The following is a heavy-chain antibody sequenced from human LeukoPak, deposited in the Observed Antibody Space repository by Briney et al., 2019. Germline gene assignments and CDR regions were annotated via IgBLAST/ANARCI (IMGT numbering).Heavy chain of an antibody. Sequence: GGSLRLSCAASGFTFDNYAMNWVRQVPGKGLEWISLISWNSGSTDYADSVKGRFAISRDNAKSSLYLQMNSLRAEDTALYYCARRNWNAFDYWGQGTLVTVSS. D-gene: IGHD1-1*01. V-gene: IGHV3-9*01. CDR2: ISWNSGST. CDR1: GFTFDNYA. CDR3: ARRNWNAFDY. J-gene: IGHJ4*02.